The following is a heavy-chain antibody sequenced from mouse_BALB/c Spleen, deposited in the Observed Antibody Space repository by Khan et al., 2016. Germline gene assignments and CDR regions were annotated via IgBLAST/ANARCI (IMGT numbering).Heavy chain of an antibody. D-gene: IGHD6-1*01. Sequence: EVELVESGGGLVQPGGSLRLSCATSGFTFTDYYMSWVRQPPGKALEWLGFIRNKANGYTTEYSASVKGRFTISRDNSQSILYLQMNTLRAEDSATYYGARAPCNAYYFDYWGQGTTLTVSS. CDR2: IRNKANGYTT. CDR1: GFTFTDYY. CDR3: ARAPCNAYYFDY. V-gene: IGHV7-3*02. J-gene: IGHJ2*01.